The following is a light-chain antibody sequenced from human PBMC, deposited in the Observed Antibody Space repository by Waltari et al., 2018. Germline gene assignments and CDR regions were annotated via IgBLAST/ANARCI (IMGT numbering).Light chain of an antibody. J-gene: IGLJ3*02. CDR2: EDS. Sequence: SYELTQPSSVSVSPGQTAKLLCSGDILANKYARWFQQKPGQAPRLLIYEDSGRPSEMPGRFSGASAGTTVTLTVTGAHVDDEADYYCFSAADNNWVFGGGTKLTVL. V-gene: IGLV3-27*01. CDR1: ILANKY. CDR3: FSAADNNWV.